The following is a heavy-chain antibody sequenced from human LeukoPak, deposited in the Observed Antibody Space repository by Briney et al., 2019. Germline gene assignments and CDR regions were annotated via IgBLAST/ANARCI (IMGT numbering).Heavy chain of an antibody. Sequence: GRSLRLSCAASGFTFSSYGMHWVRQAPGKGLEWVAVISYDGSNKYYADSVKGRFTISRDNSKNTLYLQMNSLRAEDTAVYYCARGAYGWFGELTTYDYWGQGTLVTVSS. CDR3: ARGAYGWFGELTTYDY. J-gene: IGHJ4*02. V-gene: IGHV3-30*03. CDR2: ISYDGSNK. CDR1: GFTFSSYG. D-gene: IGHD3-10*01.